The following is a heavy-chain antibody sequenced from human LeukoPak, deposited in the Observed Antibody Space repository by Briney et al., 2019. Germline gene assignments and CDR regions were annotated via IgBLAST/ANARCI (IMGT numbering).Heavy chain of an antibody. CDR3: ARVYCSSTSCYKGGGDY. J-gene: IGHJ4*02. CDR2: ISAYNGNT. Sequence: ASVKVSCMASGYTFTSYGISWVRQAPGQGLEWMGWISAYNGNTNYAQKLQGRVTMTTDTSTSTAYMELRSLRSDDTAVYYCARVYCSSTSCYKGGGDYWGQGTLVTVSS. D-gene: IGHD2-2*02. V-gene: IGHV1-18*01. CDR1: GYTFTSYG.